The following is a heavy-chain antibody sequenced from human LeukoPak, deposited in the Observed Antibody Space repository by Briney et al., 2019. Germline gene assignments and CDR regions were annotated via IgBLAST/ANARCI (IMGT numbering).Heavy chain of an antibody. CDR2: IYHSGST. Sequence: SETLSLTCAVSGGSISGGGYSWSWIRQPPGKGLEWIGYIYHSGSTYYNPSLKSRVTISVDRSKNQFSLKLSSVTAADTAVYYCARVGYCSSTSCFWYFDLWGRGTLVTVSS. CDR3: ARVGYCSSTSCFWYFDL. J-gene: IGHJ2*01. V-gene: IGHV4-30-2*01. D-gene: IGHD2-2*01. CDR1: GGSISGGGYS.